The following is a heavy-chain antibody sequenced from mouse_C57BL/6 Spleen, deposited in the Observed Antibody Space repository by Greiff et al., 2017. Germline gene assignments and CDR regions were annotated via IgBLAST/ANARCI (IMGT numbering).Heavy chain of an antibody. CDR1: GYTFTSYW. J-gene: IGHJ4*01. D-gene: IGHD2-5*01. V-gene: IGHV1-52*01. CDR3: ARDFLYSKEYDYAMDY. CDR2: IDPSDSET. Sequence: QVQLQQSGAELVRPGSSVKLSCKASGYTFTSYWMHWVKQRPIQGLEWIGNIDPSDSETHYNQKFKDKATLTVDTSSSTAYMQLSSLTSEDSAVYYCARDFLYSKEYDYAMDYWGQGTSVTVSS.